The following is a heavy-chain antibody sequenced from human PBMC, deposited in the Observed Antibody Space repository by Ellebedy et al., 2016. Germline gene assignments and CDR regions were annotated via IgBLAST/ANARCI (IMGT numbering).Heavy chain of an antibody. Sequence: ASVKVSCKASGYTFTGYAMHWVRQAPGQRLEWMGWINGGNGNTKSSQKFQDRVTITRDTSASTAYMELSSLRSEDTAVYYCAKSTVTTPLVWDYWGQGTLVTVSS. V-gene: IGHV1-3*01. CDR3: AKSTVTTPLVWDY. CDR1: GYTFTGYA. D-gene: IGHD4-17*01. J-gene: IGHJ4*02. CDR2: INGGNGNT.